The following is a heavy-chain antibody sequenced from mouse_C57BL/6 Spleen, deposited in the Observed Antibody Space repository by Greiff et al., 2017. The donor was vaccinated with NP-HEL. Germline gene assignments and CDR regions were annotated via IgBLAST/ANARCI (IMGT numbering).Heavy chain of an antibody. J-gene: IGHJ2*01. CDR1: GYSITSGYY. V-gene: IGHV3-6*01. Sequence: EVQLKESGPGLVKPSQSLSLTCSVTGYSITSGYYWNWIRQFPGNKLEWMGYISYDGSNNYNPSLKNRISITRDTSKNQFFLKLNSVTTEDTATYYCARDRGKFGPYYYGYYFDYWGQGTTLTVSS. CDR2: ISYDGSN. D-gene: IGHD1-1*01. CDR3: ARDRGKFGPYYYGYYFDY.